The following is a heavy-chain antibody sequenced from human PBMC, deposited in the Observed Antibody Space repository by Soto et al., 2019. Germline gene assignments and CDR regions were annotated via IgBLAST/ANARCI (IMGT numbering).Heavy chain of an antibody. CDR2: ITSSSSYI. V-gene: IGHV3-21*01. J-gene: IGHJ4*01. CDR1: GFTFSLYS. Sequence: NPGESLRLSCAASGFTFSLYSMIWVRQAPGKGLEWVASITSSSSYIYYEDSLKGRFTISRDNAKNSLVLQLDSLRAEDTAVYFCVRARSTDSRPDYWGQGTMVTVSS. CDR3: VRARSTDSRPDY. D-gene: IGHD3-22*01.